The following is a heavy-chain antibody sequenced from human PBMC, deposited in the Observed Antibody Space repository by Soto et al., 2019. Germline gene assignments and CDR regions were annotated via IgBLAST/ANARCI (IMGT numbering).Heavy chain of an antibody. J-gene: IGHJ6*01. CDR2: IIPIFGTA. D-gene: IGHD2-2*01. CDR3: GRVPFSGVVVAPAAVNDYYYGMDV. V-gene: IGHV1-69*01. Sequence: QVQLVQSGAEVKKPGSSVKVSCKASGGTFSSYAISWVRQAPGQGLEWMGGIIPIFGTANYAQKFQGRVTITAAEYASKAYMELRSRSSEDTSVYYCGRVPFSGVVVAPAAVNDYYYGMDVWGQGTTVTVSS. CDR1: GGTFSSYA.